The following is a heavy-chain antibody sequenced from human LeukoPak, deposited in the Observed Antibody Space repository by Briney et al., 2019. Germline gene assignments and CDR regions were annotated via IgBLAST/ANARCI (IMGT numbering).Heavy chain of an antibody. V-gene: IGHV3-49*03. Sequence: GGSLRLSCTASGFTFGDYAMSWFRQAPGKGLEWVGFIRSKAYGGTTEHAASVKGRFTISRDDSKSIAYLQMNSLKTEDTAVYYCTRGPPSSTGYSSGWTSRPHDYYYYGMDVWGQGTTVTVSS. D-gene: IGHD6-19*01. CDR2: IRSKAYGGTT. J-gene: IGHJ6*02. CDR3: TRGPPSSTGYSSGWTSRPHDYYYYGMDV. CDR1: GFTFGDYA.